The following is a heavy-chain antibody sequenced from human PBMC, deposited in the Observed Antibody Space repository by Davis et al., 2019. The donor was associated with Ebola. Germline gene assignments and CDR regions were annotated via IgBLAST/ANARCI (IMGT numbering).Heavy chain of an antibody. D-gene: IGHD3-10*01. CDR3: ARGLKLLWFGELSDTFDI. J-gene: IGHJ3*02. Sequence: MPSKTLSLTCAVYGGSFSGYYWSWIRQPPGKGLEWIGEINHSGSTNYNPSLKSRVAISVDTSKNQFFLKLSSVTAADTAVYYCARGLKLLWFGELSDTFDIWGQGTMVTVSS. CDR1: GGSFSGYY. V-gene: IGHV4-34*01. CDR2: INHSGST.